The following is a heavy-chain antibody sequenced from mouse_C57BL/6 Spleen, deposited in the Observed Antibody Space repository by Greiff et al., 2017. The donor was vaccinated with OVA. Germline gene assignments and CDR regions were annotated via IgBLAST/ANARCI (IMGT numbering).Heavy chain of an antibody. CDR3: AGGGFYFDY. Sequence: VQLKESGGGLVKPGVSLKLSCAASGFTFSDYGMHWVRQAPEKGLEWVAYISSGSSTIYYADTVKGRFTISRDNAKNTLFLQMTSLRSEDTAMYYCAGGGFYFDYWGQGTTLTVSS. CDR1: GFTFSDYG. V-gene: IGHV5-17*01. CDR2: ISSGSSTI. J-gene: IGHJ2*01.